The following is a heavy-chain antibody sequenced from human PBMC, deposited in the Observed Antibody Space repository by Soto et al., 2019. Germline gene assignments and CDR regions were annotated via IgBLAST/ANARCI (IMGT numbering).Heavy chain of an antibody. V-gene: IGHV1-2*02. D-gene: IGHD2-2*01. Sequence: ASVKGYCKASGYTFTGYYMHWVRQAPGQGLEWMGWINPNSGGTNYAQKFQGRVTMTRDTSISTAYMELSRLRSDDTAVYYCATLPAAMYFYGSDVWGQGTTVTVSS. J-gene: IGHJ6*02. CDR3: ATLPAAMYFYGSDV. CDR1: GYTFTGYY. CDR2: INPNSGGT.